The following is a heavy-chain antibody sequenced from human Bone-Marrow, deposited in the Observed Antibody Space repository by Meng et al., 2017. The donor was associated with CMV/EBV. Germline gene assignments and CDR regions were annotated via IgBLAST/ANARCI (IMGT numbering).Heavy chain of an antibody. J-gene: IGHJ4*02. CDR2: TYSDGTT. CDR1: GVSVSTNH. D-gene: IGHD3-10*01. Sequence: GGSLRLSCAVSGVSVSTNHFNWVRQASGKGLEWVSITYSDGTTQYADSVKGRFTVSRDKSENTLYLHMKSLRGNDTAIYYCAMSDSGGRSFESWGQGTLVTVSS. V-gene: IGHV3-53*01. CDR3: AMSDSGGRSFES.